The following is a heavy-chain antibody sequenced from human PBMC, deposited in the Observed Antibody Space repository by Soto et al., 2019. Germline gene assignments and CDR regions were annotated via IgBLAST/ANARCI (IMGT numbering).Heavy chain of an antibody. CDR2: IYYSGDT. V-gene: IGHV4-59*01. CDR1: GDSMNSYY. Sequence: QVQLQESGPGLVKPSETLSLTCSVSGDSMNSYYWSWIRQSHGKGMEWLGYIYYSGDTKYKPSLQSRISISIDTTRNHFSLRLTSMTAADTAVYYCARDRNKLWKNDAFDIWGQGTMVTVSS. D-gene: IGHD3-3*01. J-gene: IGHJ3*02. CDR3: ARDRNKLWKNDAFDI.